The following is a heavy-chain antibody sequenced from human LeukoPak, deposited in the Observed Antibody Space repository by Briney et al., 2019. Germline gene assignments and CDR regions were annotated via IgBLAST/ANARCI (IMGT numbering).Heavy chain of an antibody. J-gene: IGHJ4*02. V-gene: IGHV3-23*01. CDR2: ISGSGGST. D-gene: IGHD3-22*01. CDR3: AKDPGLYYYDSSGYLGYFDY. CDR1: GFTSKNSW. Sequence: GGSLRLSCVASGFTSKNSWMHWVRQAPGKGLVWVSAISGSGGSTYYADSVKGRFTISRDNSKNTLYLLMNSLRAEDTAVYYCAKDPGLYYYDSSGYLGYFDYWGQGTLVTVSS.